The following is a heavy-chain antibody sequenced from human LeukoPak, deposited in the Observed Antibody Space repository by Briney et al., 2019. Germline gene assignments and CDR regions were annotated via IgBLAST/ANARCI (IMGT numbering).Heavy chain of an antibody. CDR1: GGSISSGGYF. V-gene: IGHV4-61*09. D-gene: IGHD5-24*01. CDR2: IYDSGNT. Sequence: SETLSLTCTVSGGSISSGGYFWTWTRQPAGKGLDWIGHIYDSGNTNYNPSLWSRVTISVDTSKNEFSLKLSSVTAADTAVYFCARGRRRDRAGYKSPGSWFDSWGQGTLVTVSS. J-gene: IGHJ5*01. CDR3: ARGRRRDRAGYKSPGSWFDS.